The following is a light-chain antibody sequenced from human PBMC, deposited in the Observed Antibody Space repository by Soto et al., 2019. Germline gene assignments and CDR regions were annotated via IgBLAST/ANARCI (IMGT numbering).Light chain of an antibody. CDR3: QQYGSSPPIT. CDR1: QSVSSSY. V-gene: IGKV3-20*01. CDR2: GAS. J-gene: IGKJ5*01. Sequence: EIVLTQSPGTRSLSPGEIATLSCRASQSVSSSYLAWYQQKPGQAPRLLIYGASSRATGIPDRFSGSGSGTDFTLTISRLEPEYFAVYYCQQYGSSPPITFGQGTRLEIK.